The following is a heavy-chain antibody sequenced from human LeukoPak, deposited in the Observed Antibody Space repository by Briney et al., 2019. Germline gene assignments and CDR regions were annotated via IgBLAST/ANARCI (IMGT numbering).Heavy chain of an antibody. D-gene: IGHD3-9*01. CDR3: ARDKGERRYFDWVFYN. CDR2: VSNDGPKQ. V-gene: IGHV3-30-3*01. Sequence: GGSLRLSCIASGFTFTNYAMHWVRQAPGKGLEWMASVSNDGPKQYYADSVKGRFTISRDNSKTTVYLEMNSLRVEDTALYYCARDKGERRYFDWVFYNRGRGTLVTVSS. J-gene: IGHJ4*02. CDR1: GFTFTNYA.